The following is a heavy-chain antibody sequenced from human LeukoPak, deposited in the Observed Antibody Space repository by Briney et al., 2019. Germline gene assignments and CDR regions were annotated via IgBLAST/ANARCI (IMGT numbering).Heavy chain of an antibody. CDR2: IYYSGST. V-gene: IGHV4-39*07. J-gene: IGHJ4*02. CDR3: ARVAGGSWYPYYFDY. D-gene: IGHD2-15*01. CDR1: GGSISSSSYY. Sequence: PSETLSLTCTVSGGSISSSSYYWGWIRQPPGKGLEWIGSIYYSGSTYYNPSLKSRVTISVDTSKNQFSLKLSSVTAADTAVYYCARVAGGSWYPYYFDYWGQGTLVTVSS.